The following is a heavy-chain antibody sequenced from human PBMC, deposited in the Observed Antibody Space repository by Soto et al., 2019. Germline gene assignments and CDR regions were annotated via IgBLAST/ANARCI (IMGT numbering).Heavy chain of an antibody. CDR2: IYYSGST. CDR1: GGSISSYY. Sequence: SETLSLTCTVSGGSISSYYWSWIRQPPGKGLEWIGYIYYSGSTNYNPSLKSRVTISVDTSKNQFSLKLSSVTAADTAVYYWARGRAGRDKYGMDVWGQGTTVTVSS. D-gene: IGHD6-6*01. CDR3: ARGRAGRDKYGMDV. J-gene: IGHJ6*02. V-gene: IGHV4-59*01.